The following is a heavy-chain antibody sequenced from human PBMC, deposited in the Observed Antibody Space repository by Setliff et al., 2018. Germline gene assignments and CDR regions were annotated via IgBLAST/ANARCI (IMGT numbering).Heavy chain of an antibody. CDR1: GGSISSYY. CDR3: ARVKIASLPAAIDY. Sequence: SETLSLTCTVSGGSISSYYWNWIRQPPGKGLEWIGYIRYSGSPNYHPSLKSRVSTSVDTSQNQISLKLSPVTAADTAVYYCARVKIASLPAAIDYWDQGTRVTGSS. D-gene: IGHD2-2*01. V-gene: IGHV4-59*12. CDR2: IRYSGSP. J-gene: IGHJ4*02.